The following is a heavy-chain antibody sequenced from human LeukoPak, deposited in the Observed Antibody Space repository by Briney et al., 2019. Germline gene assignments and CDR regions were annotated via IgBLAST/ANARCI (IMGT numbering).Heavy chain of an antibody. CDR2: IYYSGST. J-gene: IGHJ4*02. CDR1: GGSISSYY. CDR3: ARDPNSGYFDY. V-gene: IGHV4-59*01. Sequence: SEILSLTCTVSGGSISSYYWSWIRQPPGKGLEWIGYIYYSGSTNYNPSLKSRVTISVDTSKNQFSLKLSSVTAADTAVYYCARDPNSGYFDYWGQGTLVTVSS. D-gene: IGHD6-19*01.